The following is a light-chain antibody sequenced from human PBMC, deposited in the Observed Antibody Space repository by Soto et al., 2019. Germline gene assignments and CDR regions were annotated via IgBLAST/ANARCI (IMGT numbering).Light chain of an antibody. CDR2: DAC. CDR1: ESVDFH. J-gene: IGKJ5*01. CDR3: QQRSTWPT. Sequence: VLTQSPATLSLSPGKRATLSCRASESVDFHLAWYQQKPGQAPRLLIYDACVRAAGTPARFSGSGSGKDFTLTISSLEPEDFALYYCQQRSTWPTFGQGTRLEI. V-gene: IGKV3-11*01.